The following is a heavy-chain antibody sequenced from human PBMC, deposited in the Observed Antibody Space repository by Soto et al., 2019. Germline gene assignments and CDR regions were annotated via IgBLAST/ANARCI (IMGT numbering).Heavy chain of an antibody. Sequence: QVQLVQSGAEVKKPGASVKVSSKASGYTFTSYGITWVRQAPGQGLEWMGWISAYNGNTTCAQKLQGRVTMTTDTSASTAYMELRSLSSDDTAVYYGARVVYGDHNLDYWGQGTLVTVSS. J-gene: IGHJ4*02. D-gene: IGHD4-17*01. CDR1: GYTFTSYG. CDR2: ISAYNGNT. CDR3: ARVVYGDHNLDY. V-gene: IGHV1-18*01.